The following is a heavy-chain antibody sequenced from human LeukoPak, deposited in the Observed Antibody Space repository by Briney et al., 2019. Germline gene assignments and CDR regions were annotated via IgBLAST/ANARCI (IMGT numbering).Heavy chain of an antibody. V-gene: IGHV3-20*04. J-gene: IGHJ4*02. CDR1: GFTFDDYG. CDR2: INWNGGST. CDR3: ARFRGGTTHFDY. D-gene: IGHD1-7*01. Sequence: PGGSLRLSCAASGFTFDDYGMTWVRQAPGMGLEWVSGINWNGGSTGYGDSVKGRFTISRDNTKNSLYLQMNSLRAEDTALFYCARFRGGTTHFDYWGQGTLVTVSS.